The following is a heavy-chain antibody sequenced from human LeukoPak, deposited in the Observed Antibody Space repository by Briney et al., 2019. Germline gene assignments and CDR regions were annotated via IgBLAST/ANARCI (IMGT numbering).Heavy chain of an antibody. CDR2: ISSSSSYI. D-gene: IGHD3-22*01. CDR1: GFTFSSYA. CDR3: ARRHYYDSSGYYCVDY. Sequence: PGRSLRLSCAASGFTFSSYAMPWVRQAPGKGLEWVSSISSSSSYIYYADSVKGRFTISRDNAKNSQYLQMNSLRAEDTAVYYCARRHYYDSSGYYCVDYWGQGTLVTVSS. J-gene: IGHJ4*02. V-gene: IGHV3-21*01.